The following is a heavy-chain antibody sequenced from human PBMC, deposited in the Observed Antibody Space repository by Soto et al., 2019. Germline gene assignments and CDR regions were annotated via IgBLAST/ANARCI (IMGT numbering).Heavy chain of an antibody. CDR3: ARAYSGYDGSYFDY. D-gene: IGHD5-12*01. J-gene: IGHJ4*02. CDR2: IRSSSSII. V-gene: IGHV3-48*01. Sequence: GGSLRLSCAASGFTFGSYGMNWVRQAPGKGLEWVSYIRSSSSIIYYADSVKGRFTISRDNAKNSLYLQMNSLRAEDTAVYYCARAYSGYDGSYFDYWGQGILVTVSS. CDR1: GFTFGSYG.